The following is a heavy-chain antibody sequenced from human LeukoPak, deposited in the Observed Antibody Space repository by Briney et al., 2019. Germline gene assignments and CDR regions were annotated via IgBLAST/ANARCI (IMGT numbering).Heavy chain of an antibody. CDR2: LSGSGSNT. Sequence: GGSLRLSCAASGFTFSSFAMSWVRQAPGKGLEWVSALSGSGSNTYFADSVKGRFTISRDNSKNTLYLQMNSLRVEDTAVYYCARDLDYSTGFDYWGQGTLVTVSS. J-gene: IGHJ4*02. CDR3: ARDLDYSTGFDY. CDR1: GFTFSSFA. D-gene: IGHD4-11*01. V-gene: IGHV3-23*01.